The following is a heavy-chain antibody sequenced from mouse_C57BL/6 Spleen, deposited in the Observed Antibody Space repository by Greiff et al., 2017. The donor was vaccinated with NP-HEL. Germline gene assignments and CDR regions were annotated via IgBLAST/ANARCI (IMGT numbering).Heavy chain of an antibody. V-gene: IGHV1-69*01. CDR2: IDPSDSYT. CDR3: ARFEGYYVGAMDY. J-gene: IGHJ4*01. CDR1: GYTFTSYW. Sequence: QVQLQQPGAELVMPGASVKLSCKASGYTFTSYWMHWVKQRPGQGLEWIGEIDPSDSYTNYNQKFKGKSTLTVDKSSSTAYMQLSSLTSEDSAVYYCARFEGYYVGAMDYWGQGTSVTVSS. D-gene: IGHD2-3*01.